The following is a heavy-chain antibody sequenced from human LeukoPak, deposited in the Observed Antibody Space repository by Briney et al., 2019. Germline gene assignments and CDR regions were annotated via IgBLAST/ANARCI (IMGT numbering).Heavy chain of an antibody. V-gene: IGHV1-46*01. CDR1: GYTFTSNY. CDR2: IYPRDGST. CDR3: ARDQEGFDY. Sequence: ASVRVSCKASGYTFTSNYIHWVRQAPGQGLEWMGMIYPRDGSTSYAQKFQGRVTVTRDTSTSTVHMELSGLRSEDTAVYYCARDQEGFDYWGQGTLDTVSS. J-gene: IGHJ4*02.